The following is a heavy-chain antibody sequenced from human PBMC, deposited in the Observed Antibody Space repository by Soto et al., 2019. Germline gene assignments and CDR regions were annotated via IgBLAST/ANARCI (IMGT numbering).Heavy chain of an antibody. CDR3: ATAADSRGYFGMDV. J-gene: IGHJ6*02. V-gene: IGHV3-7*01. CDR2: IKQDGSEK. Sequence: GGSLRLSCAASGFTSSTYWMSWVRQAPGKGLEWVAKIKQDGSEKYYVDSVRGRFTISRDNAKNSLYLQMNSLRAEDTAVYYFATAADSRGYFGMDVWGQGTRVTVYS. CDR1: GFTSSTYW. D-gene: IGHD2-15*01.